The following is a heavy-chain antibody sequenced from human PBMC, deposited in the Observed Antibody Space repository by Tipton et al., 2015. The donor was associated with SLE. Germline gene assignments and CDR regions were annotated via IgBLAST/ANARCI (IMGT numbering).Heavy chain of an antibody. V-gene: IGHV4-31*03. Sequence: TLSLTCSVSGGYISSGGYYWSWIRQVPGMGLQWIGYIYYGGYGGNTYYNPSLKGRVSILVDTSKNQFSLRLSSATAADTAVFYCAAEWYSSSCFDYWGQGTRITVSS. CDR2: IYYGGYGGNT. CDR1: GGYISSGGYY. J-gene: IGHJ4*02. D-gene: IGHD6-13*01. CDR3: AAEWYSSSCFDY.